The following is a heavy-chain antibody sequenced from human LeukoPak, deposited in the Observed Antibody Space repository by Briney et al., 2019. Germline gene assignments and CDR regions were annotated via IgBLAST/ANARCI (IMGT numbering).Heavy chain of an antibody. CDR1: GGSISSYY. V-gene: IGHV4-59*01. Sequence: SETLSLTCTVSGGSISSYYWSWIRQPPGKGLEWIGNIYYSGSTNYNPSLKSRVTISVDTSKNQFSLKLSSVTAADTAVYYCARVAYVVVVAATQYYFDYWGQGTLVTVSS. J-gene: IGHJ4*02. CDR2: IYYSGST. CDR3: ARVAYVVVVAATQYYFDY. D-gene: IGHD2-15*01.